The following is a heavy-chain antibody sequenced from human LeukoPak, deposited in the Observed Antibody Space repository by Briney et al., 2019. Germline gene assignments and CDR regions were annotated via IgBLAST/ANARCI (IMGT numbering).Heavy chain of an antibody. J-gene: IGHJ2*01. Sequence: SETLSLTCAVYGGSFSGYYWSWIRQPPGKGLEWIGEINHSGSTNYNPSLKSRVTISVDTSKNQFSLKLSSVTAAGTAVYYCARQSGWYPHWYFDLWGRGTLVTVSS. D-gene: IGHD6-19*01. CDR3: ARQSGWYPHWYFDL. CDR1: GGSFSGYY. CDR2: INHSGST. V-gene: IGHV4-34*01.